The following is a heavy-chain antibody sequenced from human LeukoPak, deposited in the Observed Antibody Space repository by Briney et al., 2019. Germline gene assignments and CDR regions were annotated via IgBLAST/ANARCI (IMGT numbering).Heavy chain of an antibody. D-gene: IGHD1-20*01. CDR2: IWYDGSNK. CDR3: ARAHYNWNEPPFDS. V-gene: IGHV3-33*01. Sequence: PGGSLRLSCAASGFFFSSYGMHWVRLPPGKGLEWVALIWYDGSNKYYADSVKGRFTISRDNSKNTLSLQMNSLRAEDTAVYYCARAHYNWNEPPFDSWGQGTLVTVSS. J-gene: IGHJ4*02. CDR1: GFFFSSYG.